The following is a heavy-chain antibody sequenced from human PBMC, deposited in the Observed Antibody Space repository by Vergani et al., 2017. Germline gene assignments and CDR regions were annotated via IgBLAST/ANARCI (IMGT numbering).Heavy chain of an antibody. J-gene: IGHJ4*02. Sequence: QVQLVESGGGVVQPGRSLRLSCAASGFTFSSYGMHWVRQAPGKGLECVAVISYDGSNKYYADSVKGRFTISRDNSKNTLYLQMNSLRAEDTAVYYCVCVLGKVVPAAITSFDYWGQGTLVTVSS. D-gene: IGHD2-2*02. CDR2: ISYDGSNK. CDR3: VCVLGKVVPAAITSFDY. V-gene: IGHV3-30*03. CDR1: GFTFSSYG.